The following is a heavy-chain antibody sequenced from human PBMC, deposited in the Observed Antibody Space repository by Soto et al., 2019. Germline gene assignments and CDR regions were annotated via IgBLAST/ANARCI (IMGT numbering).Heavy chain of an antibody. Sequence: SETMSLTCTVSGGSISSSSYYWGWIRQPPGKGLEWIGSTYYSGSTYYNPSLKSRVTISVDTSKNQFSLKLSSVTAADTAVYYCARSKGVRYSSSWYSFFDPWGQGTLVTVSS. CDR1: GGSISSSSYY. V-gene: IGHV4-39*01. CDR2: TYYSGST. J-gene: IGHJ5*02. CDR3: ARSKGVRYSSSWYSFFDP. D-gene: IGHD6-13*01.